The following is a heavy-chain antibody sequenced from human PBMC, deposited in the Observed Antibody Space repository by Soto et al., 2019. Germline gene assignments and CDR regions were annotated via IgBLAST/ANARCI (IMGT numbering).Heavy chain of an antibody. Sequence: QPGGSLRLSCSASGFTFSSYDMHWVRQGTGKGLEWVSAIGTTGDTYYAGSVKGRFTISRENAKNSLYLQMNSLRAGDTAIYFCARAIAPTLFDYWGQGTLVTV. D-gene: IGHD3-22*01. V-gene: IGHV3-13*04. J-gene: IGHJ4*02. CDR1: GFTFSSYD. CDR2: IGTTGDT. CDR3: ARAIAPTLFDY.